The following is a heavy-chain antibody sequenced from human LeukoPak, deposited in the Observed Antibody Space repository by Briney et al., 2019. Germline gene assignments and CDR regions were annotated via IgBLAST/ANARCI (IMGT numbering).Heavy chain of an antibody. Sequence: GGSLRLSCAASGFTFSSFGMHWARQAPGKGLEWVAVISDDGSKTYYADAVKGRFTISRDSSKKTLYLQMNSLRAEDTAIYYCARDPPNSGSYYVLDYWGQGTLVTVSA. V-gene: IGHV3-30*03. J-gene: IGHJ4*02. CDR2: ISDDGSKT. D-gene: IGHD1-26*01. CDR3: ARDPPNSGSYYVLDY. CDR1: GFTFSSFG.